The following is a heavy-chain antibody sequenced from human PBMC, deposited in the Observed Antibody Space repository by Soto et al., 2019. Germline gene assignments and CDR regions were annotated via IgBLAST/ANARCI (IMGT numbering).Heavy chain of an antibody. D-gene: IGHD3-10*01. J-gene: IGHJ2*01. CDR1: GFTFSSYD. CDR2: IGTAGDT. Sequence: GGSLRLSCAASGFTFSSYDMHWVRQATGKGLEWVSAIGTAGDTYYPGSVKGRFTISRENAKNSLYLQMNSLRAGDTAVYYCASAFRASGPRYFDLWGRGTLVTVSS. V-gene: IGHV3-13*04. CDR3: ASAFRASGPRYFDL.